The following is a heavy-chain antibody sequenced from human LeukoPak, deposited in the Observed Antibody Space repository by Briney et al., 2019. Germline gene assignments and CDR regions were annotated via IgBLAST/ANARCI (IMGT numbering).Heavy chain of an antibody. Sequence: ASVKVSCKASGYTFTSYYMHWVRQAPGQGLEWMGIINPSGGSTSYAQKFQGRVTMTRDTSTSTVYMELSSLRSEDTAVYYCARSTVLRYFDWVGAAFDIWGQGTMVTVSS. J-gene: IGHJ3*02. CDR3: ARSTVLRYFDWVGAAFDI. CDR1: GYTFTSYY. V-gene: IGHV1-46*01. D-gene: IGHD3-9*01. CDR2: INPSGGST.